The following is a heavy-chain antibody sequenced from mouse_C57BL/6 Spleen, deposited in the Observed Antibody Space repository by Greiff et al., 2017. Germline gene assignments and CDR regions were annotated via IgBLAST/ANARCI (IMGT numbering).Heavy chain of an antibody. D-gene: IGHD2-3*01. CDR1: GYSITSGYY. Sequence: EVKLVESGPGLVKPSQSLSLTCSVTGYSITSGYYWNWIRQFPGNKLEWMGYISYDGSNNYNPSLKNRISITRDTSKNQLFLKLNSVTTEDTATYYCARDNDGYLDYWGQGTSVTVSS. CDR2: ISYDGSN. V-gene: IGHV3-6*01. J-gene: IGHJ4*01. CDR3: ARDNDGYLDY.